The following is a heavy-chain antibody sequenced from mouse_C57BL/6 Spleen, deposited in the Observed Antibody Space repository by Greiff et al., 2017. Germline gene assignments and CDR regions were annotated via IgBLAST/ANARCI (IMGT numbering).Heavy chain of an antibody. CDR2: IDPSDSET. CDR3: ASCITTVGYFDV. Sequence: QVQLQQPGAELVRPGSSVKLSCKASGYTFTSYWMHWVKQRPIQGLEWIGNIDPSDSETHYNQKFKDKATLTVDKSSSTAYMQLSSLTSEDSAVYYCASCITTVGYFDVWGTGTTVTVSS. CDR1: GYTFTSYW. D-gene: IGHD1-1*01. V-gene: IGHV1-52*01. J-gene: IGHJ1*03.